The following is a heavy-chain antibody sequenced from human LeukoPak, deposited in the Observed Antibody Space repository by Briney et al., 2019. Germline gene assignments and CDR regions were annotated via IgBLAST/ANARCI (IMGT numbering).Heavy chain of an antibody. Sequence: SETLSLTCAVYGGSFSGYYWSWIRQPPGKGLEWIGEINHSGSTNYNPSLKSRVTISVDTSKNQFSLKLSSVTAADTAVYYCARRPKYYYDSSGYYNMDVWGQGTTVTVSS. CDR3: ARRPKYYYDSSGYYNMDV. D-gene: IGHD3-22*01. CDR1: GGSFSGYY. CDR2: INHSGST. V-gene: IGHV4-34*01. J-gene: IGHJ6*02.